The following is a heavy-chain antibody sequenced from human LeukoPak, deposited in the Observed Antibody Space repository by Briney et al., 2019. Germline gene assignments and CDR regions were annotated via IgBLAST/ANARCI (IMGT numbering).Heavy chain of an antibody. CDR1: GGSISSSSYY. J-gene: IGHJ4*02. Sequence: SETLSLTCTVSGGSISSSSYYWGWIRQPPGKGLEWIGSIYYSGSTYYNPSLKSRVTISMDTSKNQFSLKLSSVTAADTAVYYCARAGYGDSDFDYWGQGTLVTVSS. CDR2: IYYSGST. CDR3: ARAGYGDSDFDY. D-gene: IGHD4-17*01. V-gene: IGHV4-39*07.